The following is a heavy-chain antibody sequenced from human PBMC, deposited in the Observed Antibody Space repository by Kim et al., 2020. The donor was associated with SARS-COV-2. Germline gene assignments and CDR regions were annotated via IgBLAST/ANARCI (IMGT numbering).Heavy chain of an antibody. J-gene: IGHJ6*02. V-gene: IGHV4-61*08. D-gene: IGHD3-16*02. CDR3: ARGGMTTNIVVIKGAGGGMDV. Sequence: SETLSLTCIISGDSVSSGGPYWSWIRQPPGKGLEWIGCIYYSGSTNYNPSLKSRVTMSVDTSKRQISLKLRSVTAADTAVYYCARGGMTTNIVVIKGAGGGMDVWGQGATVTVSS. CDR2: IYYSGST. CDR1: GDSVSSGGPY.